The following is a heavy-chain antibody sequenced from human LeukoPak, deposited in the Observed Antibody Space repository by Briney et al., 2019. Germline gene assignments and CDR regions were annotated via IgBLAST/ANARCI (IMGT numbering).Heavy chain of an antibody. D-gene: IGHD1-26*01. CDR3: ARSSGSYYPNAFDI. Sequence: SGPTLVNPTQTLTLTCTFSGFSLSTSGMCVSWIRQPPGKALEWLALIDWDDDKYYSTSLKTRLTISKDTSKNQVVLTMTNMDPVDTATYYCARSSGSYYPNAFDIWGQGTMVTVSS. J-gene: IGHJ3*02. CDR1: GFSLSTSGMC. CDR2: IDWDDDK. V-gene: IGHV2-70*01.